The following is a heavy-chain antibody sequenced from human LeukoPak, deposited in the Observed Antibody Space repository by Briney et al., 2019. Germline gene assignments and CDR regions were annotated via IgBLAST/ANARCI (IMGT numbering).Heavy chain of an antibody. CDR2: VFGGGSK. Sequence: GGSLRLSCAASGFNVSLSYMTWVRQAPGKGLEWLSVVFGGGSKYYADSVKDRFTISRDNVRNTVDLQMKSLRVEDTAVYYCARDLSSSWYSLGYWGRGTLVTVSS. J-gene: IGHJ4*02. D-gene: IGHD6-13*01. CDR1: GFNVSLSY. V-gene: IGHV3-53*01. CDR3: ARDLSSSWYSLGY.